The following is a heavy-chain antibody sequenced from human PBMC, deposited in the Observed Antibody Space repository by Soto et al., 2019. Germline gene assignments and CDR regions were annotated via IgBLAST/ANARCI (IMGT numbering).Heavy chain of an antibody. V-gene: IGHV4-39*02. CDR2: VYYAGNT. CDR3: ARTTVTTRPGNWFDP. J-gene: IGHJ5*02. D-gene: IGHD4-17*01. CDR1: GDSISSSSSY. Sequence: QLQLQESGPGLVKPSETLSLTCSVSGDSISSSSSYWGWIRQPPGKGLEWIGSVYYAGNTSYNPSLNSPITISVDTSKNHVSLKMDSVTAADTAVYYCARTTVTTRPGNWFDPWGQGALVTVSS.